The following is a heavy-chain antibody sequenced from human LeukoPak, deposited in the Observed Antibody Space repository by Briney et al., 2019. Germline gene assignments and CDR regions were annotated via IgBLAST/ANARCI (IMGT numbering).Heavy chain of an antibody. V-gene: IGHV4-59*01. Sequence: SETLSLTCTVSGGSISSYYWSWIRQPPGKGLEWIGYIYYSGSTNYNPSLKSRVTISVDTSKNQFSLKLSSVTAADTAVYYCARGLSYGDYDYWGQGTLVTVSS. J-gene: IGHJ4*02. CDR2: IYYSGST. D-gene: IGHD4-17*01. CDR1: GGSISSYY. CDR3: ARGLSYGDYDY.